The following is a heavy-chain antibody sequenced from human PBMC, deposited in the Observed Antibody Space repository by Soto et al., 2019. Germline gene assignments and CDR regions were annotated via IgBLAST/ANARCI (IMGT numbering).Heavy chain of an antibody. Sequence: QVQLQESGPGLVRPSETLSLTCTVSGGSFISYYWTWIRQSPGKGLEWIGYIYYSGSTDYNPSLRGRLAISIETSKNQFPLRLNSRTAADTAVYYCAGRDCSGTNCYYLDYYYMDVWGKGPTVTFSS. CDR2: IYYSGST. CDR1: GGSFISYY. J-gene: IGHJ6*03. CDR3: AGRDCSGTNCYYLDYYYMDV. D-gene: IGHD2-2*01. V-gene: IGHV4-59*08.